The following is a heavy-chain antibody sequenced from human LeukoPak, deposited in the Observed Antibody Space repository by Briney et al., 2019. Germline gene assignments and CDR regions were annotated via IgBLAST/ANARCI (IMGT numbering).Heavy chain of an antibody. CDR1: GGSISSYY. D-gene: IGHD3-3*01. CDR3: ARHKYYDFWSGYYPAEHDAFDI. CDR2: IYTSGST. V-gene: IGHV4-4*09. J-gene: IGHJ3*02. Sequence: PSETLSLTCTVSGGSISSYYWSWIRRPPGKGLEWIGYIYTSGSTNYNPPLKSRVTISVDTSKNQFSLKLSSVTAADTAVYYCARHKYYDFWSGYYPAEHDAFDIWGQGTMVTVSS.